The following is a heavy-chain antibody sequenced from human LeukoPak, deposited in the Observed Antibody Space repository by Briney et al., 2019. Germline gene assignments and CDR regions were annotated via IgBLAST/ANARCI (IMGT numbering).Heavy chain of an antibody. CDR3: TTVNGYCSGGSCHNWFDP. Sequence: PGGSLRLSCAASGFTFSNAWMSWVRQAPGKGLEWVGRIKSKTDGGTTDYAAPVKGRFTISRDDSKNTLYLQMNSLKTEDTAVYYCTTVNGYCSGGSCHNWFDPWGQGTLVTVSS. CDR1: GFTFSNAW. V-gene: IGHV3-15*01. J-gene: IGHJ5*02. D-gene: IGHD2-15*01. CDR2: IKSKTDGGTT.